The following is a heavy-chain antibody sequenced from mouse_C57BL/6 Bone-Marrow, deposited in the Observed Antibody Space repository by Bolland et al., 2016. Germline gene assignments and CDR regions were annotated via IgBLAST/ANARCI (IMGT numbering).Heavy chain of an antibody. D-gene: IGHD4-1*01. V-gene: IGHV1-26*01. CDR2: NPNNGGT. CDR3: ARVNWDVGYFDV. J-gene: IGHJ1*01. Sequence: NPNNGGTSYNQKFKGKATLTVDKSSSTAYMELRSLTSEDSAVYYCARVNWDVGYFDVWGQGT.